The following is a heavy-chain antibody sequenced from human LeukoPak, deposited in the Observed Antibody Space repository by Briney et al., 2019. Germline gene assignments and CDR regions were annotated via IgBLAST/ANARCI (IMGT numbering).Heavy chain of an antibody. J-gene: IGHJ4*02. CDR1: GASITNSAYH. D-gene: IGHD2-15*01. CDR2: INYSGGT. V-gene: IGHV4-39*01. Sequence: SETLSLTCTVSGASITNSAYHWSWLRQPPGKGLEWIGSINYSGGTHYNPSLKSRVTISADKSKNQSSLKLRSVTAADTAVYYCARLWSTDCSGGTCPHQPNYWGQGILVTVSS. CDR3: ARLWSTDCSGGTCPHQPNY.